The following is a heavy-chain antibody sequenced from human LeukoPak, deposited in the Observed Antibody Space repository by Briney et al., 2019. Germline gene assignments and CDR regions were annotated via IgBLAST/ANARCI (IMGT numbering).Heavy chain of an antibody. CDR3: ARQSWRNDAFDV. D-gene: IGHD1-1*01. V-gene: IGHV1-18*01. J-gene: IGHJ3*01. CDR2: ISTDSGHS. CDR1: GYTVSSYG. Sequence: ASVKVSCKGLGYTVSSYGISWVRQAPGQGLEWLGWISTDSGHSGYAENVKVFSTLTKDSSTDTVYLELESLKSDDTAVYYCARQSWRNDAFDVWGQGTRVIVSS.